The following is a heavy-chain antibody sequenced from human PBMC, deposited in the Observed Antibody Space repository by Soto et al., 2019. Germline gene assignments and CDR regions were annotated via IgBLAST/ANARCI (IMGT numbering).Heavy chain of an antibody. D-gene: IGHD6-19*01. Sequence: PGEPLKISCKAFGYRFTIYWIGWVRQMPGKGLEWMGIIYPGDSDTKYSPSLQGQVTISADTSISTAYLQWTSLKASDTAMYYCARSRRGAYSSGWYSPSGYYNYGIDVWGQGTKVTV. J-gene: IGHJ6*02. CDR1: GYRFTIYW. CDR2: IYPGDSDT. V-gene: IGHV5-51*01. CDR3: ARSRRGAYSSGWYSPSGYYNYGIDV.